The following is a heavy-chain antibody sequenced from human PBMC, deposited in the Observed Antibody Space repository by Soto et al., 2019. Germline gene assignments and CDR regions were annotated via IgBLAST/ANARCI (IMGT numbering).Heavy chain of an antibody. CDR1: GYTFTSYG. CDR3: AREGDSSSWYVRNYYYGMDV. CDR2: INPNSGGT. J-gene: IGHJ6*02. V-gene: IGHV1-2*04. Sequence: ASVKLSCKASGYTFTSYGISWVRQAPGQGLEWMGWINPNSGGTNYAQKFQGWVTMTRDTSISTAYMELSRLRSDDTAVYYCAREGDSSSWYVRNYYYGMDVWGQGTTVTVSS. D-gene: IGHD6-13*01.